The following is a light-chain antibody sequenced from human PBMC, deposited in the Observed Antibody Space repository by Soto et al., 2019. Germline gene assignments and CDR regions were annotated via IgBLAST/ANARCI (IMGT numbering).Light chain of an antibody. Sequence: EIVLTQSPGTLSLSPGERATLSCRASETFSSTYLAWYQQKPGQAPSLLIYDASIRATGIPDRFSGSGSGTDFTLTISRLEPEDFDVYYCQQYVSSPLTFGQGTKVDIK. J-gene: IGKJ1*01. CDR3: QQYVSSPLT. CDR1: ETFSSTY. CDR2: DAS. V-gene: IGKV3-20*01.